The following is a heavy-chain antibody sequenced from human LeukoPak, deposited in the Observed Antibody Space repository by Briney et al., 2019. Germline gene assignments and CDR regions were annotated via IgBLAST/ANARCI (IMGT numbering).Heavy chain of an antibody. CDR1: GFTFSSYA. D-gene: IGHD2-15*01. CDR3: ARSAGRFGSGGSCYDY. V-gene: IGHV3-23*01. Sequence: GGSLRLSCAASGFTFSSYAMSWVRQAPGKGLEWVSAISGSGGSTYYADSVKGRFTISRDNSKNTVYLQMGSLRAEDMAMYYCARSAGRFGSGGSCYDYWGQGTLVTVSS. J-gene: IGHJ4*02. CDR2: ISGSGGST.